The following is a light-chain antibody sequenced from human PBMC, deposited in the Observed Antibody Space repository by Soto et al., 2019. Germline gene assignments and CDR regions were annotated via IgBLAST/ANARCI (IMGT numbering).Light chain of an antibody. Sequence: QSVLTQPASVSGSPGQSITISRTGTSSDVGSYNLVSWYQQHPGKAPKLMIYEVSKRPSGVSNRFSGSKSGNTASLTISGLQAEDEADYYCCSYAGSSNYYVFGTGTKAPS. J-gene: IGLJ1*01. V-gene: IGLV2-23*02. CDR2: EVS. CDR3: CSYAGSSNYYV. CDR1: SSDVGSYNL.